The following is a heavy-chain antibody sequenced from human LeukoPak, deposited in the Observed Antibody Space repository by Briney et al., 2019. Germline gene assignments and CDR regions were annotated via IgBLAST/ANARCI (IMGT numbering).Heavy chain of an antibody. Sequence: PGGSLRLSCAASGFTFSSYAMHWVRQAPGKGLEWVAVISYDGSNKYYADSVKGRFTISRDNSKNTLYLQMNSLRAEDTAVYYPLIPAAIPGGQGTLVIVSS. D-gene: IGHD2-2*01. CDR3: LIPAAIP. J-gene: IGHJ5*02. V-gene: IGHV3-30*04. CDR1: GFTFSSYA. CDR2: ISYDGSNK.